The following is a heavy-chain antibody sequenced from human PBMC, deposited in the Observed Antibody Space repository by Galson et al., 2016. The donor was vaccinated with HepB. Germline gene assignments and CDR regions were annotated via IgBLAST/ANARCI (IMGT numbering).Heavy chain of an antibody. Sequence: SLRLSCAGSGFTFSVAWLVWVRQAPGKGLEWVGRIKSRTDGGSTDYAAPVEGRFTISRDDSKNTVFLQMNNLKTEDTAVYYCATSSVTTRLYYFAGQDVWGKGATVTVSS. D-gene: IGHD4-17*01. J-gene: IGHJ6*04. CDR2: IKSRTDGGST. V-gene: IGHV3-15*01. CDR1: GFTFSVAW. CDR3: ATSSVTTRLYYFAGQDV.